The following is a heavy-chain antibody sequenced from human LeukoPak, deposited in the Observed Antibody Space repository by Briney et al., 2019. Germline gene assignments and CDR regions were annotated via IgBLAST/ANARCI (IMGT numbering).Heavy chain of an antibody. J-gene: IGHJ6*03. Sequence: SVKVSCKASGGTFSSYAISWVRQAPGQGLEWMGGIIPIFGTANYAQKFQGRVTITADESTSTAYMELSSLRSEDTAVYYCARSRGGYCSSTSCYKALVYYYYYMDVWGKGTTVTVSS. CDR2: IIPIFGTA. V-gene: IGHV1-69*13. CDR1: GGTFSSYA. CDR3: ARSRGGYCSSTSCYKALVYYYYYMDV. D-gene: IGHD2-2*02.